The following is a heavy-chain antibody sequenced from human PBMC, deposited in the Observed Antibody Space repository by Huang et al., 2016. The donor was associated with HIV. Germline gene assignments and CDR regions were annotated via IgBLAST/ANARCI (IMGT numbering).Heavy chain of an antibody. Sequence: QLQLQESGPGQVKPSETLSLTCTVSGDFISSTNYYWGWIRQSPGKGLEWVGSVYQSGSTNSTPSIKSRVTLSVDTSRNQFSLRLNSVTAADTAVYYCASQHIGAAATWFWGRGTQVAVSS. D-gene: IGHD6-13*01. CDR1: GDFISSTNYY. CDR2: VYQSGST. J-gene: IGHJ4*02. V-gene: IGHV4-39*01. CDR3: ASQHIGAAATWF.